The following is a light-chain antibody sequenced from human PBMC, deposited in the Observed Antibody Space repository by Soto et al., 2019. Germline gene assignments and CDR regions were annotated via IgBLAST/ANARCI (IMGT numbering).Light chain of an antibody. J-gene: IGKJ1*01. CDR1: QSLVYSDGNTY. CDR2: KVS. Sequence: DVVMTQSPLSLPVTLGQPASISCRSSQSLVYSDGNTYLNWFQQRPGQSPRRLIYKVSNRDSGVPDRFSGRGSGTDFTLKISRVEAEDVGGYYCMQGTHWPRTFGQGSKVEIK. V-gene: IGKV2-30*01. CDR3: MQGTHWPRT.